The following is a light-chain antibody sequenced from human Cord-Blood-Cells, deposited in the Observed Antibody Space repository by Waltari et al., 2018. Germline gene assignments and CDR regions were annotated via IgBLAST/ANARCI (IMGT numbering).Light chain of an antibody. J-gene: IGKJ4*01. CDR1: QSISHY. CDR3: QQSYSTLT. Sequence: DIQMTQSPSSLPTSVGDRVSITCRASQSISHYLKWHQQKPEKAPKLLIDAASSLQSGVPSRCSGSGSATDFTLTISRLQPEDFATYYCQQSYSTLTFGGGTKVEIK. CDR2: AAS. V-gene: IGKV1-39*01.